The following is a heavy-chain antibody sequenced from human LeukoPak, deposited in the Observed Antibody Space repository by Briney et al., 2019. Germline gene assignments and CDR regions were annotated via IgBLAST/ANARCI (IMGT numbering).Heavy chain of an antibody. J-gene: IGHJ5*02. CDR2: FYYTGSP. CDR3: ARDSDGYIPTNWFDP. CDR1: GASISSSSSH. V-gene: IGHV4-39*07. D-gene: IGHD5-24*01. Sequence: PSETLSLTCTVSGASISSSSSHWAWIRQPPGEGLEWIGSFYYTGSPYSNPSLKSRVTISADTSRNQFSLNLRSVTAADTAVYYCARDSDGYIPTNWFDPWGQGTLVTVSS.